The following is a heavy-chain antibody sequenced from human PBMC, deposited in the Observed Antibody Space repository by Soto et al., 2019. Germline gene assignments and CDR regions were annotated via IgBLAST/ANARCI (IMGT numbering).Heavy chain of an antibody. CDR1: GYSFTSYW. J-gene: IGHJ4*02. V-gene: IGHV5-51*01. Sequence: PGESLKISCKGSGYSFTSYWIAWVRQMPGKGLEWMGIIYLSDSDTRYSPSFQGRVTISADKSISTAYLQWSSLKASDTAMYYCARYSSGWPYYFDYWGQGTLVTASS. CDR2: IYLSDSDT. CDR3: ARYSSGWPYYFDY. D-gene: IGHD6-19*01.